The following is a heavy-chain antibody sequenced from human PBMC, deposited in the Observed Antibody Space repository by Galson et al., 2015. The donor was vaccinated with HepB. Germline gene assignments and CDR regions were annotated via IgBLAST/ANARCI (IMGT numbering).Heavy chain of an antibody. D-gene: IGHD4-17*01. J-gene: IGHJ2*01. CDR2: IKQDGSEK. CDR1: GFTFSSYW. CDR3: ARESRESAHDYGDFVWYFDL. V-gene: IGHV3-7*01. Sequence: SLRLSCAASGFTFSSYWMSWVRQAPGKGLEWVANIKQDGSEKYYVDSVRGRFTISRDNAKNLLYLQMNSLRAEDTAVYYCARESRESAHDYGDFVWYFDLWGRGTLVTVSS.